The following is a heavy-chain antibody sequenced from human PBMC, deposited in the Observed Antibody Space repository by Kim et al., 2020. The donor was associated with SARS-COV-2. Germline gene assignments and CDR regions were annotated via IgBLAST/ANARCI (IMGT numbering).Heavy chain of an antibody. D-gene: IGHD2-15*01. CDR3: ASMVVAATRHPYFFDY. CDR2: IYYSGST. J-gene: IGHJ4*02. Sequence: SETLSLTCTVSGGSISSGDYYWSWIRQPPGKGLEWIGYIYYSGSTYYNPSHKSRVTISVDTSKNQFSLKLSSVTAADTAVYYCASMVVAATRHPYFFDYWGQGTLVPVS. V-gene: IGHV4-30-4*01. CDR1: GGSISSGDYY.